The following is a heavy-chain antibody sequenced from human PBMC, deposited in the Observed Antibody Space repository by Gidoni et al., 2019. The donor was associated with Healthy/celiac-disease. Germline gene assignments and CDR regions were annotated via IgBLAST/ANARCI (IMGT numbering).Heavy chain of an antibody. V-gene: IGHV3-11*06. CDR3: ARDRKYGEESDY. D-gene: IGHD3-10*01. J-gene: IGHJ4*02. Sequence: QVQLVESGGGLVKPGGSLRLSCAASGFTFSDYYMSWIRQAPGKGLEWVSYISSSSSYTNYADSVKGRFTISRDNAKNSLYLQMNSLRAEDTAVYYCARDRKYGEESDYWGQGTLVTVSS. CDR2: ISSSSSYT. CDR1: GFTFSDYY.